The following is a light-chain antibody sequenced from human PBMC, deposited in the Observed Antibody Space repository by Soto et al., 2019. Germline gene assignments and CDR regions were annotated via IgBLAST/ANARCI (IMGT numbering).Light chain of an antibody. V-gene: IGKV1-6*01. CDR2: GAY. J-gene: IGKJ1*01. CDR1: QDIRNY. Sequence: AIQMTQSPSSLSASVGDRVTISCRASQDIRNYLGWYQQKSGEAPRLLIYGAYSLESGVPSRFSGSGSGTDFTLTISSVQPEDFAAYYCLQDKSYSWTLGQGTKVEI. CDR3: LQDKSYSWT.